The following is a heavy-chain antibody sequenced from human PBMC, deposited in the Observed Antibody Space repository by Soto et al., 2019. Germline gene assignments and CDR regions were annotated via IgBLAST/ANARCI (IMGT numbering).Heavy chain of an antibody. J-gene: IGHJ4*02. Sequence: ASVKVSCKASGYTFTSYDISWVRQAPGQGPEWMGWMNPNSGNTGYAQKFRGRVTMTRNTSISTAYMELSSLRSEDTAVYYCARDLMLYVRGNWGQGTLVTVSS. CDR3: ARDLMLYVRGN. CDR2: MNPNSGNT. CDR1: GYTFTSYD. V-gene: IGHV1-8*01. D-gene: IGHD2-8*01.